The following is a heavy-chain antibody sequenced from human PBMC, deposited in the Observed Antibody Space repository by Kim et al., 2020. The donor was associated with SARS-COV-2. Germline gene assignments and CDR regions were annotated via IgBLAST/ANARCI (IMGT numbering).Heavy chain of an antibody. CDR2: IKSKTDGGTT. Sequence: GGSLRLSCAASGFTFTNAYMSWVRQAPGKGLEWVGRIKSKTDGGTTDYAAPVKGRFTISRDDSKNTLYLQMNSLQTEDTAVYYCSTDRETGTTVYYYYYGMDVWGQGTTVTVSS. J-gene: IGHJ6*02. CDR3: STDRETGTTVYYYYYGMDV. V-gene: IGHV3-15*01. D-gene: IGHD1-7*01. CDR1: GFTFTNAY.